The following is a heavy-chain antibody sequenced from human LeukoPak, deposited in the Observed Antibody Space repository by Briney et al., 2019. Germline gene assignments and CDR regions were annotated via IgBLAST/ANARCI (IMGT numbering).Heavy chain of an antibody. CDR2: INPNSGGT. CDR1: GYTFTGYY. CDR3: ARVKVGATYYYFDY. D-gene: IGHD1-26*01. V-gene: IGHV1-2*02. J-gene: IGHJ4*02. Sequence: ASVKVSCKASGYTFTGYYMHWVRQAPGQGLEWMGWINPNSGGTNYAQKFRGRVTMTRDTSISTAYMELSRLRSDDTAVYYCARVKVGATYYYFDYWGQGTLVTVSS.